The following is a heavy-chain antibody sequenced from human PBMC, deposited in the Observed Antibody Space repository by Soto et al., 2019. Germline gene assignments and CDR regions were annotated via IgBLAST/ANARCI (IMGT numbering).Heavy chain of an antibody. CDR3: VKDQSSCYWRTADY. CDR2: VTYEETEI. Sequence: QVQLVESGGGVVQPGRSLRLSCAASGFTFSDCGMHWVRQAPGKGLEWVAVVTYEETEIQYADPVRGRFTISRDNSKNMVYLQMVSLRVEDTAGYYCVKDQSSCYWRTADYWGQGTLITVSS. CDR1: GFTFSDCG. V-gene: IGHV3-30*18. D-gene: IGHD2-15*01. J-gene: IGHJ4*02.